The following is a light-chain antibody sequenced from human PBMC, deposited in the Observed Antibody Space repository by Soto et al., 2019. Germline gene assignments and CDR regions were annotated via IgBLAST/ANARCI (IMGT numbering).Light chain of an antibody. V-gene: IGKV1-39*01. CDR2: AAS. J-gene: IGKJ2*01. CDR1: QRISNS. CDR3: QQSYSTPRS. Sequence: DIQMTQSPSSLSASVGDRVTITCRASQRISNSLNWYQQKVGKAPKLLIYAASGLQTGVPSRFSGSGSGTYFTLTIISLQPEDFATYYCQQSYSTPRSFGQGTKLEIK.